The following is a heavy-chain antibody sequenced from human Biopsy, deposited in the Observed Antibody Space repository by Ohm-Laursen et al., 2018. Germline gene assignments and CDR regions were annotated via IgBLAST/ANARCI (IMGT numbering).Heavy chain of an antibody. V-gene: IGHV4-4*07. CDR3: ARDRDRRGWFDP. J-gene: IGHJ5*02. CDR1: GGSISDYF. CDR2: IYTSGIT. D-gene: IGHD1-14*01. Sequence: GTLSLTCTVSGGSISDYFWSWIRQPADKGLGWIGQIYTSGITNYNPSLKSRVTMSVDTSKNKFSLRVSSVTAADTAVYYCARDRDRRGWFDPWGQGTLVTVSS.